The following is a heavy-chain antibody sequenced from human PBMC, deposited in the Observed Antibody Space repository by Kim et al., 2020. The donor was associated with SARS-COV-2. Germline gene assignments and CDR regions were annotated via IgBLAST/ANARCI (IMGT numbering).Heavy chain of an antibody. J-gene: IGHJ4*02. CDR3: ARGTNCDF. V-gene: IGHV3-7*03. Sequence: GSEKFYVDSVGGRLTISRDNAKNSLYLQMNSLRAEDTAVYYCARGTNCDFWGQGTLVTVSS. CDR2: GSEK. D-gene: IGHD2-8*01.